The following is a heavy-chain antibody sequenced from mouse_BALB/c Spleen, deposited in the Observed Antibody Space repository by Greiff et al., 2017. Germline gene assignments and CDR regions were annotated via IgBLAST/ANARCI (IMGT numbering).Heavy chain of an antibody. D-gene: IGHD2-1*01. CDR3: ARSGIYFYAMDY. Sequence: VQLQQSAAELARPGASVKMSCKASGYTFTSYTMHWVKQRPGQGLEWIGCINPSSGYTEYNQKFKDKTTLTADKSSSTAYMQLSSLTSEDSAVYYCARSGIYFYAMDYWGQGTSVTVSS. CDR2: INPSSGYT. J-gene: IGHJ4*01. V-gene: IGHV1-4*02. CDR1: GYTFTSYT.